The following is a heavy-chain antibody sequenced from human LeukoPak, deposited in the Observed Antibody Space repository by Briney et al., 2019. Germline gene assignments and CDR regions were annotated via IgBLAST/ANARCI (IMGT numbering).Heavy chain of an antibody. CDR1: GITLSNYG. J-gene: IGHJ4*02. CDR3: AKRGVVIRVILVGFHKEAYYFDS. CDR2: MSDSGGRT. Sequence: PGGSLRLSCAVSGITLSNYGMSWVRQAPGKGLEGVAGMSDSGGRTNYADSVKGRFTISRDNPKNTLYLQMNSLRAEDTAEYFCAKRGVVIRVILVGFHKEAYYFDSWGQGALVTVSS. D-gene: IGHD3-22*01. V-gene: IGHV3-23*01.